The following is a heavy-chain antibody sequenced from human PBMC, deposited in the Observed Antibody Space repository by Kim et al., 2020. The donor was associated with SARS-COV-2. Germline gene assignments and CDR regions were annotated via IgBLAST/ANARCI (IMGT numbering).Heavy chain of an antibody. CDR3: ASSHFIIAVAGWWFDP. Sequence: SETLSLTCTVSGGSVSSGSYYWSWIRQPPGKGLEWIGYIYYSGSTNYNPSLKSRVTISVDTSKNQFSLKLSSVTAADTAVYYCASSHFIIAVAGWWFDPWGQGTLVTVSS. CDR1: GGSVSSGSYY. J-gene: IGHJ5*02. D-gene: IGHD6-19*01. V-gene: IGHV4-61*01. CDR2: IYYSGST.